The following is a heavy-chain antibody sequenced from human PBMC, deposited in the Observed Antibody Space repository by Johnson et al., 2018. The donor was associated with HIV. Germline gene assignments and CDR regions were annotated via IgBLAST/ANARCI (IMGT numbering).Heavy chain of an antibody. CDR1: GFTFSNAW. Sequence: VQLVESGGGLVKPGGSLRLSCAASGFTFSNAWMSWVRQAPGKGLEWVGRIKSKTDCGTTDYAAPVKGRFTISRDDSKNTLYLQMNSLKTEDTAVYYCTTDVLGVDAFDIWGQGTMVTVSS. J-gene: IGHJ3*02. V-gene: IGHV3-15*01. CDR3: TTDVLGVDAFDI. D-gene: IGHD4/OR15-4a*01. CDR2: IKSKTDCGTT.